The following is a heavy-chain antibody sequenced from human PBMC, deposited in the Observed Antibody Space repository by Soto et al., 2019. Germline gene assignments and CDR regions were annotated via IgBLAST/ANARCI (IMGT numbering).Heavy chain of an antibody. D-gene: IGHD5-12*01. V-gene: IGHV1-69*13. CDR1: GYTFTSYG. CDR2: IIPIFGTA. J-gene: IGHJ4*02. Sequence: SVKVSCKASGYTFTSYGISWVRQAPGQGLEWMGGIIPIFGTANYAQKFQGRVTITADESTSTAYMELSSLRSEDTAVYYCARVGTEVAYTSGWPYYFDYWGQGTLVTVSS. CDR3: ARVGTEVAYTSGWPYYFDY.